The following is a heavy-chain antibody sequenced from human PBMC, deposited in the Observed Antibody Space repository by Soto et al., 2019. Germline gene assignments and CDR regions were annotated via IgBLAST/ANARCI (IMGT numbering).Heavy chain of an antibody. Sequence: QVQLVESGGGVVQPGRSLRLSCAASGFTFSSYGMHWVLQAPGKGLEWVAVIWYDGSNKYYADSVKGRFTISRDNSKNTLYLQMNSLRAEDTAVYYCARGYSSGWQDSWGQGTLVTVSS. CDR1: GFTFSSYG. V-gene: IGHV3-33*01. CDR3: ARGYSSGWQDS. J-gene: IGHJ4*02. D-gene: IGHD6-19*01. CDR2: IWYDGSNK.